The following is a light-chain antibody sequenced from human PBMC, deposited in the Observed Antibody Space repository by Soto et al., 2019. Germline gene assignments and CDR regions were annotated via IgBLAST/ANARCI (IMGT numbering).Light chain of an antibody. V-gene: IGKV1-33*01. J-gene: IGKJ2*01. CDR2: DAF. Sequence: DVQMTQSPSSLSAFVGDRVTITCQASQGISNYLNWYQQKPGKAPRLLIYDAFTLETGIPSRFSGTGSGTHFTFTINSLRPEDVATCYCQFSDTHYTFGQGTKLEIK. CDR1: QGISNY. CDR3: QFSDTHYT.